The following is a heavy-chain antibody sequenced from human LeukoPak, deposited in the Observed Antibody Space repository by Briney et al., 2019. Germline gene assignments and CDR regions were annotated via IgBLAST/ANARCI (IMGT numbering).Heavy chain of an antibody. Sequence: SGTLSLTCAVSGGSISSSDWWSWVRQPPGKGLEWIGEIYHGGSTDYNLSLKSRVTISVDKSNNQFSLKLSSVTAADTAVYFCARRGYSGYLDYWGQGTLVTVSS. V-gene: IGHV4-4*02. D-gene: IGHD5-12*01. J-gene: IGHJ4*02. CDR1: GGSISSSDW. CDR3: ARRGYSGYLDY. CDR2: IYHGGST.